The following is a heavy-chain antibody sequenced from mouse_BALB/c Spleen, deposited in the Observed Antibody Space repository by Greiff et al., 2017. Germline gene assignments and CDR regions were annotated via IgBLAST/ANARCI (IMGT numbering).Heavy chain of an antibody. CDR3: ARGRDYDGAWFAY. CDR1: GFTFSSYA. V-gene: IGHV5-6-5*01. Sequence: EVMLVESGGGLVKPGGSLKLSCAASGFTFSSYAMSWVRQTPEKRLEWVASISSGGSTYYPDSVKGRFTISRDNARNILYLQMSSLRSEDTAMYYCARGRDYDGAWFAYWGQGTLVTVSA. J-gene: IGHJ3*01. CDR2: ISSGGST. D-gene: IGHD2-4*01.